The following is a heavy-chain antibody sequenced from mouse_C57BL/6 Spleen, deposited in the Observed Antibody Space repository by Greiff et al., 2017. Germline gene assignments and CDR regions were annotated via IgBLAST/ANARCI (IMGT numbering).Heavy chain of an antibody. CDR3: ARTKTAQAPAWFAY. D-gene: IGHD3-2*02. CDR1: GFSLTSYG. CDR2: IWSGGST. V-gene: IGHV2-2*01. Sequence: VQRVESGPGLVQPSQSLSITCTVSGFSLTSYGVHWVRQSPGKGLEWLGVIWSGGSTDYNAAFISRLSISKDNSKSQVFFKMNSLQADDTAIYYCARTKTAQAPAWFAYWGQGTLVTVSA. J-gene: IGHJ3*01.